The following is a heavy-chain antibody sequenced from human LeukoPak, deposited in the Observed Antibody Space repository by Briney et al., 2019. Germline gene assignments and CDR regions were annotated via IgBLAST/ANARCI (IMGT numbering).Heavy chain of an antibody. CDR1: GFVFSSYA. D-gene: IGHD2-15*01. CDR2: VSGSGGTT. V-gene: IGHV3-23*01. CDR3: AKWGYCSGGSCYSYYYYGMDV. Sequence: PGESLRLSCAASGFVFSSYAVSWVRQAPGKGLQWLSSVSGSGGTTFFADSVKGRFTISRDNSKNTLYLQMNSLRAEDTAVYYCAKWGYCSGGSCYSYYYYGMDVWGQGTTVTVSS. J-gene: IGHJ6*02.